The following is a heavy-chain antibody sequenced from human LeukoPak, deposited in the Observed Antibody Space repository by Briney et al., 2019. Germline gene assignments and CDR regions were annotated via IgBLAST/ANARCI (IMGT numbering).Heavy chain of an antibody. J-gene: IGHJ4*02. D-gene: IGHD6-19*01. V-gene: IGHV3-48*03. CDR1: GFPFSVYE. CDR2: IASSGTTI. CDR3: AHLAVASDFDY. Sequence: GGSLRLTCAVSGFPFSVYEMNWVRQAPGKGLEWVSNIASSGTTIYYADPVKGRFSISRANAMASLYLQMISFRVEDTAVYACAHLAVASDFDYWGQGALVSVSS.